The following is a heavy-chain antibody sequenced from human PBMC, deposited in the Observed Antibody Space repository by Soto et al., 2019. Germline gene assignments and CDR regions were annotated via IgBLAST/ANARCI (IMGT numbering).Heavy chain of an antibody. D-gene: IGHD3-9*01. CDR1: GFTFSSYW. J-gene: IGHJ5*02. Sequence: GGSLRLSCAASGFTFSSYWMSWVRQAPGKGLEWVANIKQDGSEKYYVDSVKGRSTIPRDNAKNSLYLQMNSLRAEDTAVYYCARGDFDLNWFDPWGQGTLVTVSS. CDR2: IKQDGSEK. CDR3: ARGDFDLNWFDP. V-gene: IGHV3-7*01.